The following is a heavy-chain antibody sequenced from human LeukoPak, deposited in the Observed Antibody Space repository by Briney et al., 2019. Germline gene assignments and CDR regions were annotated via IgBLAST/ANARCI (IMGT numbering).Heavy chain of an antibody. V-gene: IGHV1-18*01. J-gene: IGHJ5*02. CDR3: ARDRTIKRGFWSGYSMTNWFDP. Sequence: ASVKVSCKASGYTFTSYGISWVRQAPGQGLEWMGWISAYNGNTNNAQKLQGRVTMTTDTSTSTAYMELRSLRSDDTAVYYCARDRTIKRGFWSGYSMTNWFDPWGQGTLVTVSS. D-gene: IGHD3-3*01. CDR2: ISAYNGNT. CDR1: GYTFTSYG.